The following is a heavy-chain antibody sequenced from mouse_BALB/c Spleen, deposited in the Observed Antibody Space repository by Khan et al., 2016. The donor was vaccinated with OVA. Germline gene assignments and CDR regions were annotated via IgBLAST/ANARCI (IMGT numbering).Heavy chain of an antibody. CDR2: VNPKNGGS. CDR3: ANDYDD. J-gene: IGHJ3*01. CDR1: AYSFTGYF. Sequence: VQLQQSGPDLVKPGASVKISCKASAYSFTGYFMHWVKQSHGESLEWIGRVNPKNGGSSYNQKFKDRAIFTVDKSSNTAYLELRSMTSEDSAVYYCANDYDDWGQGTLVTGSA. D-gene: IGHD2-4*01. V-gene: IGHV1-31*01.